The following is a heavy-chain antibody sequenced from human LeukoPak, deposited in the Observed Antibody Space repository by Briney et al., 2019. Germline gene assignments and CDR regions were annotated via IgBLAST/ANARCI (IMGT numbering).Heavy chain of an antibody. D-gene: IGHD5-18*01. CDR3: ASSWIQLWTFDP. V-gene: IGHV3-7*01. J-gene: IGHJ5*02. Sequence: PGGSLRLSCAASRFTFSSYWMSWVRQAPGKGLEWVANIKQDGSEKYYVDSVKGRFTISRDNAKNSLYLQMNSLRAEDTAVYYCASSWIQLWTFDPWGQGTLVTVSS. CDR1: RFTFSSYW. CDR2: IKQDGSEK.